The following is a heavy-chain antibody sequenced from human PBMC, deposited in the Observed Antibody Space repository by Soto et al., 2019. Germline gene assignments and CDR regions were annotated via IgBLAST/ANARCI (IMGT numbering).Heavy chain of an antibody. Sequence: QVQLVQSGADVKKPGSSVKVSCKASGGTFSSLTIIWVRQAPGQGLEFMGRIIPILGKPNYAQQFQGRVTITADSSTSTAYMELSSLRSEDTAVYYCATTWNRGYSGYDFRRHWYSDLWGRGTLVTVSS. D-gene: IGHD5-12*01. V-gene: IGHV1-69*02. CDR3: ATTWNRGYSGYDFRRHWYSDL. J-gene: IGHJ2*01. CDR2: IIPILGKP. CDR1: GGTFSSLT.